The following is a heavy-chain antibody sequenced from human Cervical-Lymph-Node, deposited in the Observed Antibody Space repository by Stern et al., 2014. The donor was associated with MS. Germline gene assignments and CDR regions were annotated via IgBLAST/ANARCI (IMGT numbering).Heavy chain of an antibody. CDR1: GFSLSTSGVG. V-gene: IGHV2-5*02. Sequence: QITLKESGPTLVKPKQTLTLTCSFSGFSLSTSGVGVGWIRQTPGKALEWLALIYWDDDKRYSPSLKSRLTITKDTSKNQVVLTMTNTDPVDTATYYCAHSRGEYVDSYLRYFDYWGQGTLVTVSS. CDR2: IYWDDDK. CDR3: AHSRGEYVDSYLRYFDY. D-gene: IGHD4-17*01. J-gene: IGHJ4*02.